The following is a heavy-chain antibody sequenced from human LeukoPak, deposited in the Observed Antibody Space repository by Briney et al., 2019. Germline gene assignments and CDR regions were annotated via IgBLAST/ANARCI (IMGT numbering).Heavy chain of an antibody. D-gene: IGHD4/OR15-4a*01. J-gene: IGHJ4*02. Sequence: GGSLRLSCAGSGFTFSSYAMSWVRQAPGKGLEYVSTINAVDADTYYADAVKGRFTVSRDNSKNTLYLQMNSLRADDTAVYYCAKQFLGANWGQGTLVTVSS. CDR1: GFTFSSYA. CDR2: INAVDADT. CDR3: AKQFLGAN. V-gene: IGHV3-23*01.